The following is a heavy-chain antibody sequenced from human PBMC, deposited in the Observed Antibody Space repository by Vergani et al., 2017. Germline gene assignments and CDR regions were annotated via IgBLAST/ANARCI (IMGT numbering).Heavy chain of an antibody. CDR3: ARDNPHYDILTGYYRALLNWFDP. Sequence: QVQLVQSGAEVKKPGSSVKVSCKASGGTFSSYAISWVRQAPGHGLEWMGRIIPIFGTANYAQKFQGRVTITADESTSTAYMELSSLRSEDTAVYYCARDNPHYDILTGYYRALLNWFDPWGQGTLVTVSS. J-gene: IGHJ5*02. V-gene: IGHV1-69*13. D-gene: IGHD3-9*01. CDR1: GGTFSSYA. CDR2: IIPIFGTA.